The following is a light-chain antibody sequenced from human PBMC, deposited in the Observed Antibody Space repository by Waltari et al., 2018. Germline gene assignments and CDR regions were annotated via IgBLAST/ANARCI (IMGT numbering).Light chain of an antibody. V-gene: IGLV2-11*01. Sequence: QSALTPPRPVSGSPGHSVPLSCTGTSSDAGGYDRVSWYQQHPGKAPKLVIYDVKKRPSGVPDRFSGSKSGNTASLTISGLQADDEADYNCCSYAGRATWAFGGGTKLTVL. CDR2: DVK. CDR3: CSYAGRATWA. CDR1: SSDAGGYDR. J-gene: IGLJ3*02.